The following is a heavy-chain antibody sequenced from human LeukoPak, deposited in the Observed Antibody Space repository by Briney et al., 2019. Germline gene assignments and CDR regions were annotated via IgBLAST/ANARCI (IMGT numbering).Heavy chain of an antibody. CDR2: ISTNGGGT. J-gene: IGHJ4*02. D-gene: IGHD2-15*01. CDR3: VRYCNGGSCYSGYDY. CDR1: GFTFSSYA. V-gene: IGHV3-64*01. Sequence: GGSLRLSCAASGFTFSSYAMHWVRQAPGKGLEYVSAISTNGGGTYYANSVKGRFTISRDNSKNTLYLQMGSLRAEDMAVYYCVRYCNGGSCYSGYDYWGQGTLVTVSS.